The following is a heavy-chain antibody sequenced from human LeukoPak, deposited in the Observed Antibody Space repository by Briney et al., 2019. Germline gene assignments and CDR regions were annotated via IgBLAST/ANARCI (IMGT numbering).Heavy chain of an antibody. CDR3: ATRSASPTGYFDH. CDR1: GASISNANYY. D-gene: IGHD3-16*01. Sequence: SETLSLTCTVSGASISNANYYWTWIRQHPGQGLEWVGYISYSGGPYYNPSLKSRLTISVDMSKNQFSLELNSVTAAATAIYYCATRSASPTGYFDHWSQGTLVTVSS. J-gene: IGHJ4*02. CDR2: ISYSGGP. V-gene: IGHV4-31*03.